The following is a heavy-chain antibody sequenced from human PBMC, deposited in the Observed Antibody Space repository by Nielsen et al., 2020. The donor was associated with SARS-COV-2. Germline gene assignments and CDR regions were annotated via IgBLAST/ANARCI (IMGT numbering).Heavy chain of an antibody. J-gene: IGHJ6*03. CDR2: IFSSDEN. CDR1: GFSLNNDRVG. D-gene: IGHD2-8*01. CDR3: ARMYGDDCSNGVCYMGEHYYYYMDV. Sequence: SGPTLVKPTETLTLTCSVSGFSLNNDRVGVSWIRQPPGKALEWLAHIFSSDENSYNTALKNRLTISKDTSKSQVVLTMTDMDPVDTGTYYCARMYGDDCSNGVCYMGEHYYYYMDVWGKGTTVTVSS. V-gene: IGHV2-26*01.